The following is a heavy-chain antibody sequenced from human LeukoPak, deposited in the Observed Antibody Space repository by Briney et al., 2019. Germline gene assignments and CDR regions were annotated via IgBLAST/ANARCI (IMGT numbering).Heavy chain of an antibody. Sequence: ASVKVSCKASGYTFTSYGISWVRQAPGQGLEWMGWISAYNGNTNYAQKLQGRVTMTTDTSTSTDYMELRSLRSDDTAVYYCACSYDSSGLKWYYFDYWGQGTLVTVSS. CDR3: ACSYDSSGLKWYYFDY. CDR2: ISAYNGNT. D-gene: IGHD3-22*01. J-gene: IGHJ4*02. V-gene: IGHV1-18*01. CDR1: GYTFTSYG.